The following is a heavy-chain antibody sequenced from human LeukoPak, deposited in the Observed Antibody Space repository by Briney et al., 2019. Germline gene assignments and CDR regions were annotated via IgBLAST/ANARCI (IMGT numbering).Heavy chain of an antibody. J-gene: IGHJ4*02. V-gene: IGHV3-74*01. CDR2: MNEDGRRT. CDR1: GFTLSSSW. D-gene: IGHD2-15*01. CDR3: VRDFGGEDDF. Sequence: SGGSLRLSCAASGFTLSSSWMHWVRQVPGEGLVWVARMNEDGRRTDVAGSVRGRFTISRDIAKNTLFLQMNSLRVEDTAVHHCVRDFGGEDDFWGQGTLVAVSS.